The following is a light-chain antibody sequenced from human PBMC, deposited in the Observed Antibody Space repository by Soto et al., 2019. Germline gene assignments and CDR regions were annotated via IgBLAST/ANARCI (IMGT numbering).Light chain of an antibody. J-gene: IGLJ2*01. CDR3: AACDDSVSGVV. CDR2: RSD. V-gene: IGLV1-47*01. CDR1: TSNIGNNY. Sequence: QSVLTQPSSASGTPGQRVIISCSGTTSNIGNNYVYWYQQLPGTAPKLLIHRSDQRASGVPDRFSGSKSGTSASLAISGLRSEDEALYSCAACDDSVSGVVFGGGTKVTVL.